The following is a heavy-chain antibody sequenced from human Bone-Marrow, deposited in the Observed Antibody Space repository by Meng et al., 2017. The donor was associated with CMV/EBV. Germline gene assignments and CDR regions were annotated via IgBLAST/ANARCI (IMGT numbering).Heavy chain of an antibody. CDR3: AKDRTLFGPVSDY. J-gene: IGHJ4*02. Sequence: GESLKISCATSGFTFSSYAMHWVRQAPGKGLKWVSGISGSGETTYYVDSVKGRFTISRVNSKNTLYLQMHSLRAEDTAVYYCAKDRTLFGPVSDYWGQGALVTVSS. D-gene: IGHD3/OR15-3a*01. CDR2: ISGSGETT. V-gene: IGHV3-23*01. CDR1: GFTFSSYA.